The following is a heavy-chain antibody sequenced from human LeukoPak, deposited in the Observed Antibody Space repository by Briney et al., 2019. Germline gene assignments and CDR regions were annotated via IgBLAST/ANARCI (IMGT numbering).Heavy chain of an antibody. V-gene: IGHV4-34*01. D-gene: IGHD3-10*01. Sequence: PSETLSLTCAVYGGSFSGYYWSWIRQPPGKGLEWIGEINHSGSTNYNPSLKSRVTISVDTSKNQFSLKLSSVTAADTAVYYCARTRGVRGVRFDYWGQGTLVTVSS. CDR2: INHSGST. CDR1: GGSFSGYY. J-gene: IGHJ4*02. CDR3: ARTRGVRGVRFDY.